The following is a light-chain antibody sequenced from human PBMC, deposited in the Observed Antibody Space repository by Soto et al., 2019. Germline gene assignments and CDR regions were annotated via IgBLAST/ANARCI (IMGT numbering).Light chain of an antibody. J-gene: IGKJ2*01. Sequence: SEIAHIPSAVSASVTERVIMTCRASQSISNHLNWYQQQPGKAPKLLIFAASSLQSGVPSRFSGSRSGPDFTLTISSLQPEDFATYYCQQSYSSPPTFG. CDR1: QSISNH. V-gene: IGKV1-39*01. CDR3: QQSYSSPPT. CDR2: AAS.